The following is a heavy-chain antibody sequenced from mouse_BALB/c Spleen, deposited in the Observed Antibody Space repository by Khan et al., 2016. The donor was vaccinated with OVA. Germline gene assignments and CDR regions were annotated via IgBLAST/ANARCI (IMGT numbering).Heavy chain of an antibody. CDR1: GYTFTSYW. Sequence: DLVKPGVSVKLSCKASGYTFTSYWINWIKQRPGQGLEWIGRIGPGSGSTSYNEMFTGKATLTVDTTSSTAYIQLSSLSSEDSAVYFSASSNYYGSSLYAMDYWGQGTSVTVSS. V-gene: IGHV1S41*01. CDR2: IGPGSGST. J-gene: IGHJ4*01. CDR3: ASSNYYGSSLYAMDY. D-gene: IGHD1-1*01.